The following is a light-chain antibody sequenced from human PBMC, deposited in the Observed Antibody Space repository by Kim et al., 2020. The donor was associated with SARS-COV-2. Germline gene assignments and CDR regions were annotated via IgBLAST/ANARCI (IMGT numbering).Light chain of an antibody. V-gene: IGKV3-11*01. CDR1: QSVSSY. CDR3: QQRSNWPLT. Sequence: LSPGERATLSCRASQSVSSYLAWYQQKPGQAPRLLIYDVSNRATGIPARFSGSGSGTDFTLTISRLEPEDFAVYYCQQRSNWPLTFGQGTRLEIK. CDR2: DVS. J-gene: IGKJ5*01.